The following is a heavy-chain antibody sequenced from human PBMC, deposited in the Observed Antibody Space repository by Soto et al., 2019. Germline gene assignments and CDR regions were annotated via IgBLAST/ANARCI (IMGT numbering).Heavy chain of an antibody. D-gene: IGHD3-9*01. J-gene: IGHJ6*02. Sequence: GGSLRLSCAASGFTFSGYAMSWVRQAPGKGLEWVSAITGSGVGTYYADSVKGRFTISRDNSKNTLYLQMNSLRAEDTAVYYCARDTHYDILTGYYGSNPYYYGMDVWGQGTTVTVSS. CDR3: ARDTHYDILTGYYGSNPYYYGMDV. V-gene: IGHV3-23*01. CDR2: ITGSGVGT. CDR1: GFTFSGYA.